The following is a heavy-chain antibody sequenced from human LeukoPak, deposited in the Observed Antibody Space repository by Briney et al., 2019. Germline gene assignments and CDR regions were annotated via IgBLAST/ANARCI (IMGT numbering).Heavy chain of an antibody. CDR3: AKDKAAGYYYYYMDV. V-gene: IGHV3-43*02. J-gene: IGHJ6*03. D-gene: IGHD3-10*01. Sequence: GGSLRLSCAASGFTSDDYATHWVRQAPGKGLGWVSLISGDAGSPNYADSVKGRSTISRDNSKNSLYLQMNSPRTEDTALYYCAKDKAAGYYYYYMDVWGKGNTVTVSS. CDR1: GFTSDDYA. CDR2: ISGDAGSP.